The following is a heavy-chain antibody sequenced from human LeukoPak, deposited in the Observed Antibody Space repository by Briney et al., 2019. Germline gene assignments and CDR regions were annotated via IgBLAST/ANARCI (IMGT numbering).Heavy chain of an antibody. CDR1: GGSISSYY. D-gene: IGHD1-26*01. CDR2: IYTSGST. Sequence: NPSETLSLTCTVSGGSISSYYWSWIRQPAGKGLEWTGRIYTSGSTNYNPSLKSRVTMSVDTSKNQFSLKLSSVTAADTAVYYCARDWDPWWYFDLWGRGTLVTVSS. J-gene: IGHJ2*01. V-gene: IGHV4-4*07. CDR3: ARDWDPWWYFDL.